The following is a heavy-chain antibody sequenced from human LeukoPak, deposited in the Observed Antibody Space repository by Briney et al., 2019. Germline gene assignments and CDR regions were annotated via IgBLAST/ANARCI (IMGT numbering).Heavy chain of an antibody. CDR3: ARDSTYWYDSGSSGPHYFDY. CDR1: GFIFSNYA. V-gene: IGHV3-30*01. CDR2: ISSDGSKT. D-gene: IGHD3-10*01. J-gene: IGHJ4*02. Sequence: GGSLRLSCAASGFIFSNYAMHWVRQAPSKGLERVALISSDGSKTYHADSVKGRFSISRDNSKNTLYLQLNSLRAEDTSVYYCARDSTYWYDSGSSGPHYFDYWGQGTLVTVSS.